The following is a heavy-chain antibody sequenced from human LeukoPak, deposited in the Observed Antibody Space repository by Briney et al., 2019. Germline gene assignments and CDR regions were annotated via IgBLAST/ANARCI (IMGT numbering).Heavy chain of an antibody. CDR3: ARIKTHLYNWNYWFDP. CDR2: IYYSGST. J-gene: IGHJ5*02. V-gene: IGHV4-39*01. D-gene: IGHD1-7*01. CDR1: GGSISSSSYY. Sequence: PSETLSLTCTVSGGSISSSSYYWGWLRQPPGKGLEWIGSIYYSGSTYYNPSLKSRVTISVDTSKNQFSLKLSSVTAADTAVYYCARIKTHLYNWNYWFDPWGQGTLVTVSS.